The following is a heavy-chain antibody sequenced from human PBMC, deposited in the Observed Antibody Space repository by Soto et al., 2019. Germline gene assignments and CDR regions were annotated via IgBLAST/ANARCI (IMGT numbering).Heavy chain of an antibody. J-gene: IGHJ4*02. V-gene: IGHV3-9*01. CDR3: VNDVNWNKQGYFDY. CDR2: INWNSGRV. D-gene: IGHD1-20*01. CDR1: GFTFDDYA. Sequence: EVHLVESGGGLVQPGKSLRLSCSASGFTFDDYAMHWVRQPPGKGLEWVSGINWNSGRVDYADSVKGRFTISRDNPKNSLYLQMNSVRVEDTAFYYCVNDVNWNKQGYFDYWGQGTLVTVSS.